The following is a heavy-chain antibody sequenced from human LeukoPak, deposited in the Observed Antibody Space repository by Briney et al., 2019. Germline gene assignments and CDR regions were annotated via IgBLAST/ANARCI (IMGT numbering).Heavy chain of an antibody. J-gene: IGHJ4*02. Sequence: GGFLRLSCVASGFTFSTYAMTWVRQAPGKGLEWVSGLSGGGTGTYYADSVKGRFTISRDNSKNMLYLQMNSLRAEDTAVYYCAKIAGDTSGFDYWGQGALVTVS. D-gene: IGHD1-26*01. CDR2: LSGGGTGT. V-gene: IGHV3-23*01. CDR1: GFTFSTYA. CDR3: AKIAGDTSGFDY.